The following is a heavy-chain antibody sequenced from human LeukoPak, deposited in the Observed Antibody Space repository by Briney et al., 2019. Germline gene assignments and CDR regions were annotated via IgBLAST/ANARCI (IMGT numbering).Heavy chain of an antibody. V-gene: IGHV3-23*01. Sequence: GGSLRLSCAASGFTFSSYAMRWVRQAPGKGLEWLSAISGSGGSTYYADSVKGRFTVSRDNSKNTLYLQMNSLRAEDTDVYYCAKAPLRCSSTSCYSEFQHWGQGTLVTVSS. CDR3: AKAPLRCSSTSCYSEFQH. J-gene: IGHJ1*01. D-gene: IGHD2-2*01. CDR1: GFTFSSYA. CDR2: ISGSGGST.